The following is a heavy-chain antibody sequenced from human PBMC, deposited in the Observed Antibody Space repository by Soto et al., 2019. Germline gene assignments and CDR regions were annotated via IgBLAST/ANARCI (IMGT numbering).Heavy chain of an antibody. V-gene: IGHV1-46*04. CDR1: GYTFASHY. Sequence: QVQLVQSGAEVKKPGASVKVSCQASGYTFASHYIHWVRQAPGQGLEWMGVINPNGGNTRYAQRLQDRLSLTTDTPTNTVYLDLSSLSSDDTAVYYCGRDTSGFDYWGQGTLVTVSS. J-gene: IGHJ4*02. CDR2: INPNGGNT. CDR3: GRDTSGFDY.